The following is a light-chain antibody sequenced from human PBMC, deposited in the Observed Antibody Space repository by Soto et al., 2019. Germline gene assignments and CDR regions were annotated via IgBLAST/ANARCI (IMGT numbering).Light chain of an antibody. CDR2: AAC. J-gene: IGKJ3*01. V-gene: IGKV1-27*01. Sequence: DIQMTQSPSSLSASVGDRVTITCRASQGISNYVAWYQQRPGKAPKLLIYAACTLQSGVPSRFSGSESGTDFTLTISGLQPEDVATYYCQKYDSAPLFTFGPGTKVEIK. CDR1: QGISNY. CDR3: QKYDSAPLFT.